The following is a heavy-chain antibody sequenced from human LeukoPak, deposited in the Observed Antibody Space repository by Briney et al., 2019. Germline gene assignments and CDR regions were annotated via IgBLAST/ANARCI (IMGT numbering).Heavy chain of an antibody. CDR3: ARVHFYDILESFDI. CDR1: GFTFSSYE. D-gene: IGHD3-9*01. J-gene: IGHJ3*02. CDR2: ISSSGSTI. V-gene: IGHV3-48*03. Sequence: GGSLRLSCAASGFTFSSYEMNWVRQAPGKGLEWVSYISSSGSTIYYADSVKGRFTISRDNAKNSLYLQMNSLRAEDTAVYYCARVHFYDILESFDIWGQGTMVTVSS.